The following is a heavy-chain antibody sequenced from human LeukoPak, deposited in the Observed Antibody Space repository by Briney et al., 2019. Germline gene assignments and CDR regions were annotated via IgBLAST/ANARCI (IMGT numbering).Heavy chain of an antibody. Sequence: ASVKVSCKASGGTFSSYAISWVRQAPGQGLEWMGGIIPIFGTANYAQKFQGRVTITTDESTSTAYMELSSLRSEDTAVYYCARDRGRTGYFEYWGQGTLVTVS. J-gene: IGHJ4*02. CDR3: ARDRGRTGYFEY. CDR2: IIPIFGTA. V-gene: IGHV1-69*05. CDR1: GGTFSSYA.